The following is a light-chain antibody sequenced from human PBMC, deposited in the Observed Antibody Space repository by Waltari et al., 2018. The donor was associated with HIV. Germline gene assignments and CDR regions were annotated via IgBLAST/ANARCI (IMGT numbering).Light chain of an antibody. Sequence: DIQMTQSPSSLSASLGDRVTITCRASQTITIYLNWYRQKPGKAPDLLIYAASSLQSGVPSRFSGTGSGTDFTLTINGLQGEDFATYYCQQSYSGLTFGPGTKVDV. CDR2: AAS. J-gene: IGKJ3*01. CDR3: QQSYSGLT. V-gene: IGKV1-39*01. CDR1: QTITIY.